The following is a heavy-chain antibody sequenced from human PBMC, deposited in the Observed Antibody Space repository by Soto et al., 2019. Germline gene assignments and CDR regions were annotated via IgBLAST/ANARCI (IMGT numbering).Heavy chain of an antibody. CDR3: TRARYGDHCDS. Sequence: QVQLQESGPGLLKPSETLSLTCSVSGDSMTGANWGWFRQSPEKGLEWIGYIDYSGSTNYNPSLRSRITITIDTSSNQFSLNLASVTAADAAVYYCTRARYGDHCDSWGQGTLVTVSS. J-gene: IGHJ4*02. V-gene: IGHV4-59*01. CDR1: GDSMTGAN. D-gene: IGHD4-17*01. CDR2: IDYSGST.